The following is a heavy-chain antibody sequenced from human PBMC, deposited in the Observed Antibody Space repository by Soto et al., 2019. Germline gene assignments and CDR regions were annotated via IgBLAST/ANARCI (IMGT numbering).Heavy chain of an antibody. Sequence: GGSLRLSCAASGFTFSSYSMNWVRQAPGKGLEWVSSISSSSSYIYYADSVKGRFTISRDNAKNSLYLQMNSLRAEDTAVYYCARDAYDYGSGNRLPPLYYYYGMDVWGQGTTVTVSS. CDR3: ARDAYDYGSGNRLPPLYYYYGMDV. J-gene: IGHJ6*02. V-gene: IGHV3-21*01. CDR1: GFTFSSYS. CDR2: ISSSSSYI. D-gene: IGHD3-10*01.